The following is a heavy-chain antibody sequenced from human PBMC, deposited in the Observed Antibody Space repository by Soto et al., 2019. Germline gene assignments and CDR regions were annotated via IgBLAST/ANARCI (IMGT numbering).Heavy chain of an antibody. J-gene: IGHJ4*02. V-gene: IGHV3-66*01. Sequence: EVQLVESGGGLVQPGGSLRLSCAASGFTVSNNYMGWVRQAPGKGLEWVSLIYSGGSTYYADSVKCRFTIARDNSKNTMYLQMNSLRAEDTAVYYCARDGCSSTTCYADWGQGTLVTVSS. CDR2: IYSGGST. CDR3: ARDGCSSTTCYAD. D-gene: IGHD2-2*01. CDR1: GFTVSNNY.